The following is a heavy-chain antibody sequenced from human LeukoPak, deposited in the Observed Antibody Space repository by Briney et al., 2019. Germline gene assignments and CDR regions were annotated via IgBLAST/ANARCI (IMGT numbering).Heavy chain of an antibody. CDR3: ARALYYYDSSGYYGDVGAFDI. CDR1: GFTFSSYD. J-gene: IGHJ3*02. CDR2: IGTAGDT. Sequence: GGSLRLSCAACGFTFSSYDMHWVRQATGKGLEWVSAIGTAGDTYYPGSVKGRFTISRENAKNSLYLQMNSLRAGDTAVYYCARALYYYDSSGYYGDVGAFDIWGQGTMVTVSS. V-gene: IGHV3-13*01. D-gene: IGHD3-22*01.